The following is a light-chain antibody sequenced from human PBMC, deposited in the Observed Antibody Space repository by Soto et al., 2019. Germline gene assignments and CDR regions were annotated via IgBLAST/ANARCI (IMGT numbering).Light chain of an antibody. CDR3: HQRQSWHRT. CDR1: QNIGVR. V-gene: IGKV3D-11*02. CDR2: ESS. J-gene: IGKJ1*01. Sequence: EIVLTQSPATLSASPGERATISCRASQNIGVRLAWYQHKPVQAARLLLYESSKLSTGIPSRFSGSGSGTDFTLTITSLEPEDFAFYYCHQRQSWHRTFGQGTKVDI.